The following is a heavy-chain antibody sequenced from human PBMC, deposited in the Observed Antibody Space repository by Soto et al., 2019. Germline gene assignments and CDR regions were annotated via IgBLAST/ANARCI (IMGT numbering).Heavy chain of an antibody. CDR3: ARVRERSSFDY. CDR2: IYYSGST. D-gene: IGHD1-1*01. J-gene: IGHJ4*02. V-gene: IGHV4-30-4*01. CDR1: GGSISSGDYY. Sequence: QVQLQESGPGLVKPSQTLSLTCTVSGGSISSGDYYWSWIRQPPGKGLEWIGYIYYSGSTDYNPFLKRRVIIAKDTSKNQFSLKLSPVTAADTAVYYCARVRERSSFDYWGQVTLVTVSS.